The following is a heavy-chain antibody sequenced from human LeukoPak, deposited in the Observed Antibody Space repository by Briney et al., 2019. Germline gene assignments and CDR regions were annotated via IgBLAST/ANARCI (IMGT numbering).Heavy chain of an antibody. CDR2: ISYDGSNK. CDR1: GFTFSSYG. J-gene: IGHJ4*02. D-gene: IGHD3-10*01. CDR3: SKDHWFGELLPVYFDY. Sequence: PGGSLRLSCAASGFTFSSYGMHWVRQAPGKGLEWVAVISYDGSNKYYADSVKGRFTSSRDNSKNTLYLQINSLRAEDTAVYYCSKDHWFGELLPVYFDYWAREPWSPSPQ. V-gene: IGHV3-30*18.